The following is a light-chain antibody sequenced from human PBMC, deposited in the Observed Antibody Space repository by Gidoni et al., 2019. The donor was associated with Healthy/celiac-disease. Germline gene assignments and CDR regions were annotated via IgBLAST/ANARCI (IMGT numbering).Light chain of an antibody. CDR2: EGS. CDR3: CSYAGSVV. Sequence: SALTQPASVSGSPGQSITISCTGTSSDVGSYNLVSWYQQHPDKAPKLMIYEGSKRPSGVSNRFSGSKSGNTASLTISGLQAEDEADYYCCSYAGSVVFGGGTKLTVL. V-gene: IGLV2-23*01. CDR1: SSDVGSYNL. J-gene: IGLJ2*01.